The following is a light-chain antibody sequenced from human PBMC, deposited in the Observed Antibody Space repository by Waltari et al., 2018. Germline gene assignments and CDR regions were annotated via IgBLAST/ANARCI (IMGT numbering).Light chain of an antibody. Sequence: QSALSQPASVSGSPGQSITISCTGASSDVGGHDYVSWYQQHPGKAPKLIIRDVNKRPSGVSNRFSGAKSGNTASLTSSGLQAEDEADYYCSSYSTSSSLILFGEGTKVTVL. CDR1: SSDVGGHDY. J-gene: IGLJ2*01. CDR2: DVN. V-gene: IGLV2-14*03. CDR3: SSYSTSSSLIL.